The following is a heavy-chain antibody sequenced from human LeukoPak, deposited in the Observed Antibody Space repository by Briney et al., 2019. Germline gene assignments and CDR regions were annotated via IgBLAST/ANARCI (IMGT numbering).Heavy chain of an antibody. CDR2: IYYSGST. J-gene: IGHJ5*02. CDR3: AREGTAAGTGWFDP. D-gene: IGHD6-13*01. V-gene: IGHV4-59*01. CDR1: GGSISSYY. Sequence: SETLSLTCTVSGGSISSYYWSWIRQPPGKGLEWIGYIYYSGSTNYNPSLKSRVTISVDTSKNQLSLKLSSVTAADTAVYYCAREGTAAGTGWFDPWGQGTLVTVSS.